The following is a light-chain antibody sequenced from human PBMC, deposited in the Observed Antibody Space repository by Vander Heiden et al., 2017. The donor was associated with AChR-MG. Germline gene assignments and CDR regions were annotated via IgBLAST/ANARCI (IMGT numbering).Light chain of an antibody. CDR2: DAS. CDR3: QQYDTLPLT. J-gene: IGKJ4*01. CDR1: QDITKF. V-gene: IGKV1-33*01. Sequence: DIQMTQSPSSLSASIGDRVTTSCQASQDITKFLNWYQQKPGKAPKVLIYDASNLESGVPSRFTGRGSGTHFTLTISSLQPEDFATYYCQQYDTLPLTFGGGTKVEIK.